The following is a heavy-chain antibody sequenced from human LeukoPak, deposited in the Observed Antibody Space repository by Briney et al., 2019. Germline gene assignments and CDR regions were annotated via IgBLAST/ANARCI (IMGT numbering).Heavy chain of an antibody. Sequence: GGSLRLSCAASGFTFSSYAMSWVRQAPGKGLEWVSAISGSGGSTYYADSVKGRLTISRDNSKNTLYLQMNSLRAEDTAVYYCANGAYDSSGYSDAFDIWGQGTMVTVSS. CDR2: ISGSGGST. CDR1: GFTFSSYA. J-gene: IGHJ3*02. V-gene: IGHV3-23*01. CDR3: ANGAYDSSGYSDAFDI. D-gene: IGHD3-22*01.